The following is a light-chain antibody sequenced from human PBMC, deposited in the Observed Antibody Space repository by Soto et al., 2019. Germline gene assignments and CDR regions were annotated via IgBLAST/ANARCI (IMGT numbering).Light chain of an antibody. CDR1: SSNIGAGYD. CDR3: QSYDSSLSGSVV. CDR2: GNS. Sequence: QAVLTQPPSVSGAPGQRVTISCTGSSSNIGAGYDVHWYQQLPGTDPKLLIYGNSNRPSGVPDRFSGSKSGTSASLAITGLQAEDEADYYCQSYDSSLSGSVVFGGGTTVTVL. J-gene: IGLJ2*01. V-gene: IGLV1-40*01.